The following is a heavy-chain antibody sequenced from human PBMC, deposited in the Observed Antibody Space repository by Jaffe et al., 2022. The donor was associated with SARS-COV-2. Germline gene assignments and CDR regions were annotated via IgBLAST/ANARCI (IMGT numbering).Heavy chain of an antibody. CDR1: GGSITNFNYY. CDR3: ARHSLQGVVVVITATHFDY. Sequence: QLQLQESGPGLVKPSETLSLTCSVSGGSITNFNYYWAWIRQPPGRGLEWIGSFYYGGSTYYNLSLKSRVTISVDTSKNQFSLKLSSVTAADTAVYYCARHSLQGVVVVITATHFDYWGQGTLVTVSS. CDR2: FYYGGST. J-gene: IGHJ4*02. D-gene: IGHD3-22*01. V-gene: IGHV4-39*01.